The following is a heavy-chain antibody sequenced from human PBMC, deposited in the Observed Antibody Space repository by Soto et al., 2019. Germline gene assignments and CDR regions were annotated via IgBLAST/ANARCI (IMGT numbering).Heavy chain of an antibody. V-gene: IGHV4-30-2*01. D-gene: IGHD3-10*01. J-gene: IGHJ4*02. Sequence: SETLSLTCAVSGGSISSGGYSWSWIRQPPGKGLEWIGYIYHSGSTYYNPSLKSRVTISVDRSKNQFSLKLSSVTAADTAVYSCARLRTMVGGVMPNWGQGTLVYVS. CDR2: IYHSGST. CDR3: ARLRTMVGGVMPN. CDR1: GGSISSGGYS.